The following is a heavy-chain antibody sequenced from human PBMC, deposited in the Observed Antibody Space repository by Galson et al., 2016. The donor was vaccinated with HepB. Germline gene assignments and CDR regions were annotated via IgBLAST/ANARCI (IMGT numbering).Heavy chain of an antibody. J-gene: IGHJ4*02. V-gene: IGHV3-21*01. CDR3: AKSLSGTGWYLDS. Sequence: SLRLSCAASGFTFNSYTMNWVRQAPGKGLEWVSSISISSSYIYSAESVKGRFTISRDNAKNSLYLQMNSLRAEDTAVYYCAKSLSGTGWYLDSWGQGTLVTVSS. D-gene: IGHD6-19*01. CDR1: GFTFNSYT. CDR2: ISISSSYI.